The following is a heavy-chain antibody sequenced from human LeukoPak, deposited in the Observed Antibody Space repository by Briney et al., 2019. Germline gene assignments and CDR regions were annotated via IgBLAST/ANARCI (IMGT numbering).Heavy chain of an antibody. CDR2: INWNGGST. V-gene: IGHV3-20*04. CDR3: ARVPFTVTAQYWFDP. CDR1: GFTFDDYG. J-gene: IGHJ5*02. Sequence: GGSLRLSCAASGFTFDDYGMSWVRQAPGKGLEWVSRINWNGGSTGYADSVKGRFTISRDNAKNSLYLQMNSLRAEDTALYYCARVPFTVTAQYWFDPWGQGTLVTVSS. D-gene: IGHD4-17*01.